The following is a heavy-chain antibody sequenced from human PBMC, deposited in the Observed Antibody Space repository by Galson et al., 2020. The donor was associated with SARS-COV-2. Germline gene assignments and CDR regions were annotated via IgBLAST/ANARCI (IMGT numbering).Heavy chain of an antibody. CDR3: AREISVVTAPSDAFDI. J-gene: IGHJ3*02. CDR2: INPNRGGT. D-gene: IGHD2-21*02. CDR1: GYTFTGYY. Sequence: VKVSCKASGYTFTGYYMHWVRQAPGQGPEWMGWINPNRGGTNYAQKFQGRVTMTRDTSISTAYMELSRLRSDDTAVYYCAREISVVTAPSDAFDIWGQGTMVTVSS. V-gene: IGHV1-2*02.